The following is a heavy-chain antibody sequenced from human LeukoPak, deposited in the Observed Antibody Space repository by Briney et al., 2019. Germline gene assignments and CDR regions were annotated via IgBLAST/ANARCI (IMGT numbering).Heavy chain of an antibody. Sequence: ASVKVSCKASGYTFTGYYMHWVRQAPGQGLEWMGWINPNSGGTNYAQKFQGRVTMTRDTSISTAYMELSRLRSDDTAVYYCARGGYCSSTSCEQEDYWGQGTLVTVSS. D-gene: IGHD2-2*03. CDR2: INPNSGGT. J-gene: IGHJ4*02. V-gene: IGHV1-2*02. CDR3: ARGGYCSSTSCEQEDY. CDR1: GYTFTGYY.